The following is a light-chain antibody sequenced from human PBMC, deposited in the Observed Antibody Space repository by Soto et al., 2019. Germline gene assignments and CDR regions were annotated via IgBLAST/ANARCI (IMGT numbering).Light chain of an antibody. V-gene: IGKV1-9*01. CDR2: AAS. CDR1: QGLSSD. J-gene: IGKJ5*01. CDR3: QQLNSYPIT. Sequence: DIQLTQSPSFLSASVGDRVTITCRASQGLSSDLAWYQQKPGKAPKLLIYAASTLQSGVPSRFSGSGSGTEFTVTISSLQPEDFATYYCQQLNSYPITFGHGTRLEIK.